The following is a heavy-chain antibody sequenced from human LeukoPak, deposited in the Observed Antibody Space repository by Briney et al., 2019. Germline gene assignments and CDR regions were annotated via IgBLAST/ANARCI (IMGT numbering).Heavy chain of an antibody. CDR2: IYTSGST. V-gene: IGHV4-4*07. J-gene: IGHJ6*03. D-gene: IGHD5-18*01. CDR3: ARGSDTDYYYYYMDV. CDR1: GYSISSDYY. Sequence: SETLSLTCTVSGYSISSDYYWSWIRQPAGKGLEWIGRIYTSGSTNYNPSLKSRVTMSVDTSKNQFSLKLSSVTAADTAVYYCARGSDTDYYYYYMDVWGKGTTVTISS.